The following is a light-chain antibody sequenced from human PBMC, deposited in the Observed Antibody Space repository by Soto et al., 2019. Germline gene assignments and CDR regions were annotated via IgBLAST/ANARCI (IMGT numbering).Light chain of an antibody. CDR1: GSSSGKNF. CDR2: EDD. V-gene: IGLV1-51*01. CDR3: ASWDSSLRGVV. J-gene: IGLJ2*01. Sequence: QSILTQPPSVSAAPGQKVTISCSGSGSSSGKNFVSWYQQVARTAPKLLIYEDDKRPSGIPDRFSGSKSGTSATLGITGLQTGDEADYYCASWDSSLRGVVFGGGTKLTVL.